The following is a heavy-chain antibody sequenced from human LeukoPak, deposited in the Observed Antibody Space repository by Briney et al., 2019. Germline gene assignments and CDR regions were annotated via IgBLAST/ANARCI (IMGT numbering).Heavy chain of an antibody. D-gene: IGHD6-25*01. CDR3: ARDRSGMNKRDRAFDI. CDR1: GGTFSSYA. CDR2: IIPIFGTA. Sequence: GASVKVSCKASGGTFSSYAISWVRQAPGQGLEWMGGIIPIFGTANYAQKFQGRVTITADESTSTAYMELSSLRSEDTAVYYCARDRSGMNKRDRAFDIWGQGTMVTVSS. V-gene: IGHV1-69*13. J-gene: IGHJ3*02.